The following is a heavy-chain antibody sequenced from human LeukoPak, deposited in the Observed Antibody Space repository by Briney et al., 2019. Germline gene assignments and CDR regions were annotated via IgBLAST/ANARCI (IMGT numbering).Heavy chain of an antibody. J-gene: IGHJ4*02. CDR2: IRGAATT. CDR3: AKERDGHKDGPAH. Sequence: GGSLRLACATSGFNFNAYTMHWVRQAPGKGREWVSFIRGAATTNYADSVKGRFTVSSDNSKNSLYLQMNSLRPEDSGLYYCAKERDGHKDGPAHWGRGTLVTVSS. D-gene: IGHD5-24*01. V-gene: IGHV3-43*01. CDR1: GFNFNAYT.